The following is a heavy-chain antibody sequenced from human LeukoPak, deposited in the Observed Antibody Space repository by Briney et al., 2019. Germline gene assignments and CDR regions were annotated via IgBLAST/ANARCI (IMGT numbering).Heavy chain of an antibody. D-gene: IGHD3-10*01. CDR1: GYTFTGYY. CDR3: ARSGITMVRGANNWFDP. CDR2: INPNSGGT. V-gene: IGHV1-2*02. Sequence: ASVKVSCKASGYTFTGYYMHWVRLAPGQGLEWMGWINPNSGGTNYAQKFQGRVTMARDTSISTAYMELSRLRSDDTAVYYCARSGITMVRGANNWFDPWGQGTLVTVSS. J-gene: IGHJ5*02.